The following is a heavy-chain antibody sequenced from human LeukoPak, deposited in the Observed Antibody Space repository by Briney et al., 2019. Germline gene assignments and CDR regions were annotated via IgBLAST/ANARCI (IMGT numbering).Heavy chain of an antibody. V-gene: IGHV3-20*04. CDR1: GFTFDDYG. Sequence: GGSLRLSCAASGFTFDDYGMSWVRQAPGKGLEWVSGINWNGGSTGYADSVKGRFTISGDNAKNSLYLQMNSLRAEDTALYYCARRRMITFGGVIVPCDAFDIWGQGTMVTVSS. CDR3: ARRRMITFGGVIVPCDAFDI. CDR2: INWNGGST. D-gene: IGHD3-16*02. J-gene: IGHJ3*02.